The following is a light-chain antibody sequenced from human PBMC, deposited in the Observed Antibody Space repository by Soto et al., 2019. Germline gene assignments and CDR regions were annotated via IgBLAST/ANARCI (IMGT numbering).Light chain of an antibody. CDR1: SGSIASNY. J-gene: IGLJ2*01. CDR2: GDD. V-gene: IGLV6-57*01. CDR3: QSYATTSVV. Sequence: NFMLTQPHSVSESPGKTVTISCTRSSGSIASNYVQWYQKRPGSSPTTVIYGDDQRPSGVPDRFSGSIDSSSNSASLTISGLKTEDEADYYCQSYATTSVVFGGGTKLTAL.